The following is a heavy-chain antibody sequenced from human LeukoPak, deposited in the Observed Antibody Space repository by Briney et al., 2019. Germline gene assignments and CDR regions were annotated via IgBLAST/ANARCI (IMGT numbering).Heavy chain of an antibody. J-gene: IGHJ3*02. D-gene: IGHD6-19*01. Sequence: ASVKVSCKASGGTFSSYAISWVRQAPGQGLEWMGRIIPILGIANYAQKFQGRVTITADKSTSTAYMELSSLRSEDTAVYYCASSGMAGDDAFDIWGQGTMVTVSS. CDR2: IIPILGIA. V-gene: IGHV1-69*04. CDR1: GGTFSSYA. CDR3: ASSGMAGDDAFDI.